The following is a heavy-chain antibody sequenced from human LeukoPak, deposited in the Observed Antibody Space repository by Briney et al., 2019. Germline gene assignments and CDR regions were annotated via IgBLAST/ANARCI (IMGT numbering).Heavy chain of an antibody. CDR2: SSGSGGST. CDR3: AKGFYGSGSVDV. V-gene: IGHV3-23*01. Sequence: GGSRRLSCAASGFTFSNYAMTWVRQAPGKGLEWVSGSSGSGGSTYYADSVKGRFTISRDNSKNTLYLQMNSLRAEDTAVYFCAKGFYGSGSVDVWGKGTTVTVSS. CDR1: GFTFSNYA. D-gene: IGHD3-10*01. J-gene: IGHJ6*04.